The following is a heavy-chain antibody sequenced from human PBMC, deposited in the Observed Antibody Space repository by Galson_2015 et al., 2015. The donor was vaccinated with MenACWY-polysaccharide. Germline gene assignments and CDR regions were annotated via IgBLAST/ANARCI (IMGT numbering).Heavy chain of an antibody. CDR3: AKRSERYYYDTSGYYPFDY. D-gene: IGHD3-22*01. CDR2: ITGSGDGA. CDR1: GFTFSNYA. Sequence: SLRLSCAASGFTFSNYAMSWVRQTPGEGLEWVSTITGSGDGAFYGDSVKGRFTTSRDNSKNTLYLQMNSLRAEDTAVYYCAKRSERYYYDTSGYYPFDYWGQGTLVTVSS. V-gene: IGHV3-23*01. J-gene: IGHJ4*02.